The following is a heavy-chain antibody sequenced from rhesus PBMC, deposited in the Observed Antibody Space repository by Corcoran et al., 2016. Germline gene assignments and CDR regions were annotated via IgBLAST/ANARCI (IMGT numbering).Heavy chain of an antibody. J-gene: IGHJ3*01. Sequence: VQLQESGPGVVKPAETLSLTCAVSGGSISDIYRWNWIRQPPGKGLVWVPFISNGGGCTYYADSVKGRFTISRDNSKTTLSLQMNSLRAEDTAVYYCAKDRDAFDFWGQGLRVTVSS. CDR3: AKDRDAFDF. CDR2: ISNGGGCT. CDR1: GGSISDIYR. V-gene: IGHV3S25*01.